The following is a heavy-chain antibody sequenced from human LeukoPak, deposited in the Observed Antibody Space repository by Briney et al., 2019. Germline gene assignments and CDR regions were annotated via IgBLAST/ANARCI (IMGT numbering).Heavy chain of an antibody. CDR3: ARNRNWFDP. D-gene: IGHD1-14*01. Sequence: SETLSLTCTVSGGAISSYYWSWIRQPPGKGLEWIGYIYYSGSTNYNPSLKSRVTISVDTSKNQFSLKLSSVTAADTAVYYCARNRNWFDPWGQGTLVTVSS. V-gene: IGHV4-59*01. J-gene: IGHJ5*02. CDR2: IYYSGST. CDR1: GGAISSYY.